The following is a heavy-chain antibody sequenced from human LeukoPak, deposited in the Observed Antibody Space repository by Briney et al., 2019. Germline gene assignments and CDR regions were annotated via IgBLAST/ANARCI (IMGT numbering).Heavy chain of an antibody. D-gene: IGHD6-6*01. CDR1: GFTFSSYW. V-gene: IGHV3-74*01. CDR3: ARVGIAARPDLQYGMDV. J-gene: IGHJ6*02. CDR2: INSDGSST. Sequence: GGSLRLSCAASGFTFSSYWMHWVRQAPGKGLVWVSRINSDGSSTSYADSVKGRFTNSRDNAKNTLYLQMNSLRAEDTAVYYCARVGIAARPDLQYGMDVWGQGTTVTVSS.